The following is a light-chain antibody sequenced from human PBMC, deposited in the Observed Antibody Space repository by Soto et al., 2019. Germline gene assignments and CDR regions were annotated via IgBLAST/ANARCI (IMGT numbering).Light chain of an antibody. CDR1: QRITTY. J-gene: IGKJ1*01. Sequence: IQMTQSPSSLSASVGDRVTITCRASQRITTYLNWYQQKPGKAPKLLICAASNLQSGVPSRFSGYGSGPDFILTISSLQPEDFATYYCQQSYTNPKTFGQGTMVDIK. CDR3: QQSYTNPKT. V-gene: IGKV1-39*01. CDR2: AAS.